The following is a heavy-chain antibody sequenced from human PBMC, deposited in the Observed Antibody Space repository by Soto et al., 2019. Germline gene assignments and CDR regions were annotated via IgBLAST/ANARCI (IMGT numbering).Heavy chain of an antibody. CDR1: GFSFGQYA. D-gene: IGHD3-16*01. Sequence: QVQLVESGGGVVQPGRSLRLSCTVSGFSFGQYAMHWVRKAPGKKIEWVTAIYNDGGIVYYMDSVKGRFTVSRDNYRNTLNLQMERLRHEDTAMHYCARDVQRYAYDHCWAWGQGTLVTV. CDR2: IYNDGGIV. CDR3: ARDVQRYAYDHCWA. J-gene: IGHJ4*02. V-gene: IGHV3-30*10.